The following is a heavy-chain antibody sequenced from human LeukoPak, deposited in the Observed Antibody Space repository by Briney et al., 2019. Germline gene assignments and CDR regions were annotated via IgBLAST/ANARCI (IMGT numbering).Heavy chain of an antibody. V-gene: IGHV3-21*01. D-gene: IGHD1-26*01. J-gene: IGHJ4*02. CDR1: GFTFSGYT. CDR3: ARGYSGSYPHFDY. Sequence: GGSLRLSCAASGFTFSGYTMNWVRQAPGKGLEWVSSISSSSTYIYYADSVKGRFTISRDNAKNSLHLQMNSLRVEDTAVYHCARGYSGSYPHFDYWGQGTLVTVSS. CDR2: ISSSSTYI.